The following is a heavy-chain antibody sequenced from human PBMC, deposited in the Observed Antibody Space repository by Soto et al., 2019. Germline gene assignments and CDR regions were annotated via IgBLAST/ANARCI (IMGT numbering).Heavy chain of an antibody. V-gene: IGHV3-30-3*02. D-gene: IGHD3-3*01. CDR3: AKPHPTPDYDFWSGNYHGMDV. CDR1: GFDFSGYT. Sequence: GGSLRLSCAASGFDFSGYTIHWVRQAPGKGLEWVAVISYDGSDKYYADSVKGRFTISRDNAKNTLYLQMNSLRAEDTAVYYCAKPHPTPDYDFWSGNYHGMDVWGQGTTVTVSS. J-gene: IGHJ6*02. CDR2: ISYDGSDK.